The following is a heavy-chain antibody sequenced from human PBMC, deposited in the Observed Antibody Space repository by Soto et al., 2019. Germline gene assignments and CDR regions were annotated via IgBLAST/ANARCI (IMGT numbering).Heavy chain of an antibody. CDR1: GYNFAGYW. CDR2: IYPSDSDT. J-gene: IGHJ4*02. D-gene: IGHD3-3*01. CDR3: ARGGVSTRTFDY. Sequence: GESLKISCKGSGYNFAGYWIAWVRQMPGKGLELMGIIYPSDSDTRYRPSFQGQATISADKSISSAYLQWSSLGVSDTAMYYCARGGVSTRTFDYWGQGTPVTVSS. V-gene: IGHV5-51*01.